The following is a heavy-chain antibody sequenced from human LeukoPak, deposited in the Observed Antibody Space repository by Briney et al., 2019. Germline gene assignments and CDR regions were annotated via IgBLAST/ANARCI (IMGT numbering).Heavy chain of an antibody. CDR2: IYYSGST. D-gene: IGHD6-6*01. Sequence: SETLSLTCTVSGGSIIYYYWTWIRHPPGKGLEWIGHIYYSGSTNYNPSFKSRVTISVDSSKNQFSLRLSSVTAADTAVYYCARGLPQYSGGDDAFDIWGQGTMVSVSS. CDR1: GGSIIYYY. V-gene: IGHV4-59*01. J-gene: IGHJ3*02. CDR3: ARGLPQYSGGDDAFDI.